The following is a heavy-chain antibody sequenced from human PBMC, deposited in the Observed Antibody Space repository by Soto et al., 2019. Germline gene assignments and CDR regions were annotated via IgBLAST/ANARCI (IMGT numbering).Heavy chain of an antibody. CDR3: SQRVVVSPRGD. D-gene: IGHD2-15*01. J-gene: IGHJ4*02. Sequence: QVQLQQWGAGLLKPSETLSLTCAVSGGSFSDFYWTWIRQLPGKGLEWIGEINHIGYTNYNPSLEGRVAISAAPSNNQFSLSLTSVTAADTAVYCCSQRVVVSPRGDWGQGTLVTVPS. V-gene: IGHV4-34*02. CDR1: GGSFSDFY. CDR2: INHIGYT.